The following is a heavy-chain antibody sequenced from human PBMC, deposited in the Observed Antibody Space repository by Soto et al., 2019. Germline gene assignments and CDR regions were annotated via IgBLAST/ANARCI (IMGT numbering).Heavy chain of an antibody. CDR3: ARSHRDNWGSPDYFDY. J-gene: IGHJ4*02. D-gene: IGHD7-27*01. Sequence: PSETLSLTCTFSGCSISSGGYYWSWIRKHPGKGLEWIGYIYYNGDTYYNPSLKSRVSISIDTSKNQFSLRLTSVTAADTAVYYCARSHRDNWGSPDYFDYWGQGTLVTVSS. V-gene: IGHV4-31*03. CDR1: GCSISSGGYY. CDR2: IYYNGDT.